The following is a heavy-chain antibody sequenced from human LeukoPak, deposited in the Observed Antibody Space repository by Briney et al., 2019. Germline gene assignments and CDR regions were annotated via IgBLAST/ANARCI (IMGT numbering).Heavy chain of an antibody. CDR1: GFTFDDYA. Sequence: GGSLRLSCAASGFTFDDYAMHWVRQAPGKGLEWVSGISWNSGSIGYADSVKGRFTISRDNAKNSLYLQINSLRGEDTAVYYCARETEAFDYWGQGTLVTVSS. CDR3: ARETEAFDY. V-gene: IGHV3-9*01. CDR2: ISWNSGSI. J-gene: IGHJ4*02.